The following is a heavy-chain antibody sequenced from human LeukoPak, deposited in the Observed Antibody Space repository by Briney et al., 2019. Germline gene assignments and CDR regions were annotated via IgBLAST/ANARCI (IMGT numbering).Heavy chain of an antibody. CDR1: GFTFSSYE. CDR3: ARDTGIAAAGTPFDY. J-gene: IGHJ4*02. V-gene: IGHV3-7*01. D-gene: IGHD6-13*01. CDR2: IKQDGSEK. Sequence: PGGSLRLSCAASGFTFSSYEMNWVRQAPGKGLEWVANIKQDGSEKYYVDSVKGRFTISRDNAKNSLYLQMNSLRAEDTAVYYCARDTGIAAAGTPFDYWGQGTLVTVSS.